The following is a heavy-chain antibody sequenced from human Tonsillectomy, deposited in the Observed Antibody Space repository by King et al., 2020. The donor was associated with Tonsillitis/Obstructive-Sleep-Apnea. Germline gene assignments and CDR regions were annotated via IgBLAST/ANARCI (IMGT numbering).Heavy chain of an antibody. CDR3: ARRASGSSTLFDY. CDR1: GGSLSSSNW. Sequence: QLQESGPGLVKPSGTLSLTCAVSGGSLSSSNWWSWVRQPPGKGLEWIWEIYHSGSTNYNPSLNSRVTISVDKSKNQFSLKLSPVTAADTAVYYCARRASGSSTLFDYWGQGTLVTVSS. D-gene: IGHD3-10*01. V-gene: IGHV4-4*02. CDR2: IYHSGST. J-gene: IGHJ4*02.